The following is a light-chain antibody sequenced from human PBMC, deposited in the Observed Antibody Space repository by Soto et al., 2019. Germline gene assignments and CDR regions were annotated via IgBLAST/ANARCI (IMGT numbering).Light chain of an antibody. CDR1: QTVNSF. V-gene: IGKV3-11*01. CDR2: DAS. CDR3: QQRSNWPPT. J-gene: IGKJ1*01. Sequence: EMVLTKSPGTLSVSPGERATLSCRTSQTVNSFLAWYDQKPVRAPRLLIYDASTRATGIPARFSGSGSGTDFTLTITSLEPEDFAVYYCQQRSNWPPTFGQGTKVDIK.